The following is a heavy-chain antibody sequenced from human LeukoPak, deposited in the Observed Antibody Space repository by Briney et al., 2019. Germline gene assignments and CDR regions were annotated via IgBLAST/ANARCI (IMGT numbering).Heavy chain of an antibody. CDR1: GFTFSSYG. V-gene: IGHV3-48*04. CDR3: ARDLGILQRNMDV. J-gene: IGHJ6*03. CDR2: ISNSGSTI. D-gene: IGHD6-13*01. Sequence: GGSLRLSCAASGFTFSSYGMHWIRQAPGKGLEWVSYISNSGSTIYYADSVKGRFTISRDNAKNSLYLQMNSLRAEDTAVYYCARDLGILQRNMDVWGKGTTVTISS.